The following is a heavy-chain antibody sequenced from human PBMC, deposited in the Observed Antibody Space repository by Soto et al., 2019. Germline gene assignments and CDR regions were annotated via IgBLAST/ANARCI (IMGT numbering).Heavy chain of an antibody. CDR3: ARHDYGDLTWFDP. D-gene: IGHD4-17*01. J-gene: IGHJ5*02. CDR2: IYSGTGTGT. V-gene: IGHV3-66*04. Sequence: GGSLRLSCAASGFTVISNYMSWVRQAPGKGLEWVSVIYSGTGTGTYYADSVKGRFTISRDNFKNTVYLQMNSLRAEDTAVYYCARHDYGDLTWFDPWGQGTLVTVSS. CDR1: GFTVISNY.